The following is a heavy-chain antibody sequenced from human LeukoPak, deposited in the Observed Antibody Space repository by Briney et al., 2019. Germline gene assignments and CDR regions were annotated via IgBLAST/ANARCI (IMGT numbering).Heavy chain of an antibody. CDR1: GGTFSSYA. V-gene: IGHV1-69*05. Sequence: ASGKVSCKASGGTFSSYAISWVRQAPGQGLEWMGGIIPIFGTANYAQKFQGRVTITTDESTSTAYMELSSLRSEDTAVYYCARGSSGTAMAPFDYWGQGTLVTVSS. J-gene: IGHJ4*02. CDR3: ARGSSGTAMAPFDY. D-gene: IGHD5-18*01. CDR2: IIPIFGTA.